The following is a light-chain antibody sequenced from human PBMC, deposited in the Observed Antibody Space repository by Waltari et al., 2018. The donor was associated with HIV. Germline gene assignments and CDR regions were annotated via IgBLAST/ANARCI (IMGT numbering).Light chain of an antibody. CDR1: SSNIGAGYD. J-gene: IGLJ3*02. CDR2: GNS. Sequence: QSVLPQPPSASAAPGQRVTIPCTGSSSNIGAGYDVHWYQQLPATAPTLLIHGNSNRPSGVPDRFSGSKSGTSASLAITGLQAEDEADYYCQSYDSSLSAWVFGGGTKLTVL. CDR3: QSYDSSLSAWV. V-gene: IGLV1-40*01.